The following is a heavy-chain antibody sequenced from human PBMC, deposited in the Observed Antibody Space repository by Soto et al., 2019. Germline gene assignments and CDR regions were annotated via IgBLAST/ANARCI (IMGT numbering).Heavy chain of an antibody. CDR1: GGSISSSSYY. J-gene: IGHJ6*02. V-gene: IGHV4-39*01. CDR2: IYYSGST. D-gene: IGHD3-9*01. CDR3: ASKGDMYYDILTGYYKKEKPRGYYYYGMDV. Sequence: PSETLSLTCTVSGGSISSSSYYWGWIRQPPGKGLEWIGSIYYSGSTYYNPSLKSRVTISVDTSKNQFSLELSSVTAADTAVYYCASKGDMYYDILTGYYKKEKPRGYYYYGMDVWGQGTTVTVSS.